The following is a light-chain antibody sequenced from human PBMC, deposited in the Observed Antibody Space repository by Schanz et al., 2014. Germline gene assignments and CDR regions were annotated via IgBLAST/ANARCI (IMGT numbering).Light chain of an antibody. V-gene: IGKV2-28*01. CDR3: MQALQTLPIT. CDR1: QSLLHSNGYKY. J-gene: IGKJ5*01. CDR2: LGS. Sequence: DIVMTQSPLSLPVTPGEPASISCRSSQSLLHSNGYKYLDWYLQKPGQSPQLLIYLGSNRASGVPGRFSGSGSGTDFTLKISRVEADDVGIYYCMQALQTLPITFGQGTRLEIK.